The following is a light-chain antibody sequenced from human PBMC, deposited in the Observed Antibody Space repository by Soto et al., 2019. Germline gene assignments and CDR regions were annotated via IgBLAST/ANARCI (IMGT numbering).Light chain of an antibody. V-gene: IGKV3-15*01. Sequence: EVVMTQSPATLSVSPGERATLSCRASQSISSNVAWYQQKPGQTPRLLIYGASTRATGIPARFSGSGSGAEFTLTISSLQSEDFAVYVCQQFDNWPLTFGGGTKVEI. CDR1: QSISSN. J-gene: IGKJ4*01. CDR2: GAS. CDR3: QQFDNWPLT.